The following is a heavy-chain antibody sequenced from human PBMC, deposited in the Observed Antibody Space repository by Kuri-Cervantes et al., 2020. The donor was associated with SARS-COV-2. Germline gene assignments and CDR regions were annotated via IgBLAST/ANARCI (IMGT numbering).Heavy chain of an antibody. CDR3: AREGYGATNWYFDL. CDR1: DGSISSGSYY. D-gene: IGHD1-26*01. CDR2: MNTSGRA. Sequence: TLSLTCTVSDGSISSGSYYWSWIRQPAGKGLEWIGDMNTSGRANYNPSLRSRFTISVDTSKNQFSLKLTAVTAADTAVYLCAREGYGATNWYFDLWGRGTLVTVSS. V-gene: IGHV4-61*09. J-gene: IGHJ2*01.